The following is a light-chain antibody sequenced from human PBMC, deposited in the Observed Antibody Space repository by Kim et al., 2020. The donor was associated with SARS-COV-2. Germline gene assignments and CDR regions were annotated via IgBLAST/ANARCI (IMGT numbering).Light chain of an antibody. CDR3: SSYTSTITRYV. J-gene: IGLJ1*01. V-gene: IGLV2-14*03. CDR2: DVT. CDR1: SSDVGGYKY. Sequence: QSALTQPASVSGSPGQSITISCTGTSSDVGGYKYVSWYQQHPGKAPKLLVFDVTKRPSGVSNRFFGSKSGNTASLTISGLQAEDEADYYCSSYTSTITRYVFGTGTKVTVL.